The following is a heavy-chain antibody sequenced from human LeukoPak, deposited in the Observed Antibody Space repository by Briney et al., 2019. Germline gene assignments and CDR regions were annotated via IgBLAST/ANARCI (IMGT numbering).Heavy chain of an antibody. CDR1: GFTLSSYS. CDR3: VREYSSSSYFDY. V-gene: IGHV3-21*01. J-gene: IGHJ4*02. Sequence: GGSLRLSCAASGFTLSSYSMNWVRQAPGKGLEWVSSISGSSYYIYYADSVKGRFTISRDNAKNSLYLQMNSLRAEDTAVYYCVREYSSSSYFDYWGQGTLVTVSS. D-gene: IGHD6-6*01. CDR2: ISGSSYYI.